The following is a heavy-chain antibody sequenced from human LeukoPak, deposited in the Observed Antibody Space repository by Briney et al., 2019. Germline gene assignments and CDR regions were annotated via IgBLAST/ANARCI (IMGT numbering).Heavy chain of an antibody. CDR3: ARSRSGYSYDHAAFEI. CDR2: IDCRGST. CDR1: GGSISTYY. D-gene: IGHD5-18*01. V-gene: IGHV4-59*01. Sequence: SETLSLTCTVSGGSISTYYWSWVRQPPGKGLEWIAYIDCRGSTTYNPSLKSRVTISVDTSRNQFSLKLSSVTAADTAVYYCARSRSGYSYDHAAFEIWGQGTMVTVSS. J-gene: IGHJ3*02.